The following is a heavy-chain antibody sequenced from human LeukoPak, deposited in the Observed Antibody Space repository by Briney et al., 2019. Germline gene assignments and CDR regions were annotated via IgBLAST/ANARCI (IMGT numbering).Heavy chain of an antibody. D-gene: IGHD6-19*01. CDR2: ISGSGGST. Sequence: GGSLRLSCAASGFTFSNYAMSWVRQAPGKGLEWVSGISGSGGSTYYADSVKGRFTISRDNSKNTLYLQMNSLTDEDTAVYYCAKDRVYSSGWYYFDYWGQGTLVTASS. J-gene: IGHJ4*02. CDR1: GFTFSNYA. V-gene: IGHV3-23*01. CDR3: AKDRVYSSGWYYFDY.